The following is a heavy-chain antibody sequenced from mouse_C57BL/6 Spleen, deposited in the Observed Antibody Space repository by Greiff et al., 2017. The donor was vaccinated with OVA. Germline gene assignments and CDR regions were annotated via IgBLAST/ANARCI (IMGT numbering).Heavy chain of an antibody. V-gene: IGHV1-82*01. CDR1: GYAFSSSW. J-gene: IGHJ2*01. D-gene: IGHD1-1*01. CDR2: IYPGDGDT. CDR3: ARWGYYGSSFYFDY. Sequence: QVQLQQSGPELVKPGASVKISCKASGYAFSSSWMNWVKQRPGKGLEWIGRIYPGDGDTNYNGKFKGKATLTADKSSSTAYMQLSSLTSEDSAVYFCARWGYYGSSFYFDYWGQGTTRTVSS.